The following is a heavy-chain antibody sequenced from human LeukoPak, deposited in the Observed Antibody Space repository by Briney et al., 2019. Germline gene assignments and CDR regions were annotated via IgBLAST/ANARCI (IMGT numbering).Heavy chain of an antibody. CDR3: TLLSVAGISYLFDF. CDR1: GYTFTNYD. Sequence: GASVKVSCKASGYTFTNYDINWVRQAPGQGLEWMGWVNPNSHNAGYAQKFQGRVTMTMDTSISTAYMELSSLRSEDTAVYYCTLLSVAGISYLFDFWGQGSLVTVSS. CDR2: VNPNSHNA. V-gene: IGHV1-8*01. J-gene: IGHJ4*02. D-gene: IGHD6-19*01.